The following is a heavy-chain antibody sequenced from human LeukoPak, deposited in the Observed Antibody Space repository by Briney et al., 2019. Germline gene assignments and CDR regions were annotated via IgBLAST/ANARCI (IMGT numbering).Heavy chain of an antibody. J-gene: IGHJ3*02. D-gene: IGHD6-13*01. V-gene: IGHV3-48*04. CDR1: GFTFRSYG. CDR2: ISSSGSTI. Sequence: GGSLRLSCAASGFTFRSYGMTWVRQAPGKGLEWVSYISSSGSTIYYADSVKGRFTISRDNAKNSLYLQMNSLRAEDTAVYYCARAAAAAAFDIWGQGTMVTVSS. CDR3: ARAAAAAAFDI.